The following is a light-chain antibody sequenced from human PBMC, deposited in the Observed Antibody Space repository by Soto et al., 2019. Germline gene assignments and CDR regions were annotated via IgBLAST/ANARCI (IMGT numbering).Light chain of an antibody. J-gene: IGLJ2*01. CDR2: SNN. CDR1: RSNIGSND. V-gene: IGLV1-44*01. CDR3: AAWDGSLSGVI. Sequence: QAVVSQPPSASGTPGQRVTISCSGSRSNIGSNDVNWYQQVPGTAPKLLIYSNNQRPSGVPDRFSGSKSGTSASLAISGLQSEDEADYYCAAWDGSLSGVIFGGGTKLTVL.